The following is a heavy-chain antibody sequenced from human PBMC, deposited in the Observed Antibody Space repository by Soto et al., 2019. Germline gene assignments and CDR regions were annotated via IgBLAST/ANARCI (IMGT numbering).Heavy chain of an antibody. CDR3: ARDPGRRYYDFWSGYYGNYYYYMDV. D-gene: IGHD3-3*01. CDR1: GYTFTIYA. Sequence: ASVKVSCKASGYTFTIYAMNWVRQAPGQGLEWVGWINTNTGNPTYAQGFTGRFVFSLDTSVSTAYLQICSLKAEDTAVYYCARDPGRRYYDFWSGYYGNYYYYMDVWGKGTTVTVSS. V-gene: IGHV7-4-1*01. J-gene: IGHJ6*03. CDR2: INTNTGNP.